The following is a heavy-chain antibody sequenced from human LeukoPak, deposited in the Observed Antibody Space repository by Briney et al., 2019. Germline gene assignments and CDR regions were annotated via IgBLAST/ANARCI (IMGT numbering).Heavy chain of an antibody. Sequence: GGSLRLSCAASGFTFSSYEMNWVRQAPGKGLEWVSYISSSGSTIYYADSVKGRFTISRDNAKNSLYLQMNSLRVEDTAVYYCAREREGHDCSGGSCPSFDYWGQGTLVTVSS. V-gene: IGHV3-48*03. CDR1: GFTFSSYE. CDR2: ISSSGSTI. J-gene: IGHJ4*02. D-gene: IGHD2-15*01. CDR3: AREREGHDCSGGSCPSFDY.